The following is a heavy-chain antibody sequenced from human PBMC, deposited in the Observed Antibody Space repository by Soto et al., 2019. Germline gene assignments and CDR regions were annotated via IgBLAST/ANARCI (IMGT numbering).Heavy chain of an antibody. CDR1: GFTFSSYG. CDR2: ISYDGSNK. V-gene: IGHV3-30*18. J-gene: IGHJ6*03. D-gene: IGHD3-10*01. CDR3: AKDWEGRYGSGTGYYYMDV. Sequence: GGSLRLSCAASGFTFSSYGMHWVRQAPGKGLEWVAVISYDGSNKYYADSVKGRFTISRDNSKNTLYLQMNSLRAEDTAVYYCAKDWEGRYGSGTGYYYMDVWGKGTTVTVSS.